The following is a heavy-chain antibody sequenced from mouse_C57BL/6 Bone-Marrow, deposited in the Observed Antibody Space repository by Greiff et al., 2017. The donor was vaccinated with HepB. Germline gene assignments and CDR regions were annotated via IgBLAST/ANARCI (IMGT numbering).Heavy chain of an antibody. D-gene: IGHD1-1*01. CDR3: ASRDYYYGAMDY. CDR1: GYTFTDYY. CDR2: INPNNGGT. J-gene: IGHJ4*01. Sequence: VQLQQSGPELVKPGASVKISCKASGYTFTDYYMNWVKQSHGKSLEWIGDINPNNGGTSYNQKFKGKATLTVDKSSSTAYMELRSLTSEDSAVYYCASRDYYYGAMDYWGQGTSVTVSS. V-gene: IGHV1-26*01.